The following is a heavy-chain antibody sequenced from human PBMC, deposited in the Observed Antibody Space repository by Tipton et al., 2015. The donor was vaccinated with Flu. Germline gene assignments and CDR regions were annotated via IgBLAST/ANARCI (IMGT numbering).Heavy chain of an antibody. CDR3: ARLGLPDY. D-gene: IGHD3-16*01. CDR1: GFSFSDYW. Sequence: SLRLSCAASGFSFSDYWMHWVRQAPGKGLEWVANINQDGSVNYYVDSVKGRFTISRDNAKNSLSLQMSSLRAEDTGVYYCARLGLPDYWGQGTLVTVSS. J-gene: IGHJ4*02. V-gene: IGHV3-7*01. CDR2: INQDGSVN.